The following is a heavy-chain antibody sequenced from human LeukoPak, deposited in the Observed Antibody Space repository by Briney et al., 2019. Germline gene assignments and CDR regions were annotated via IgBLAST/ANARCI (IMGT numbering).Heavy chain of an antibody. Sequence: SVKVSCKASGGTFSSYAISWVRQAPGQGLEWMGRIIPILGIANYAQKFQGRVTITADKSMSTAYMELSSLRSEDTAVYYCARETVDTAMVTLFDYWGQGTLVTVSS. V-gene: IGHV1-69*04. CDR2: IIPILGIA. D-gene: IGHD5-18*01. J-gene: IGHJ4*02. CDR1: GGTFSSYA. CDR3: ARETVDTAMVTLFDY.